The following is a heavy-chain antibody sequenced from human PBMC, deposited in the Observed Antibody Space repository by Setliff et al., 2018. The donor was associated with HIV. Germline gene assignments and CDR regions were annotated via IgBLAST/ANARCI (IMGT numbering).Heavy chain of an antibody. D-gene: IGHD2-2*01. CDR2: TIPMFGTA. J-gene: IGHJ4*02. CDR1: GGTFGIYG. V-gene: IGHV1-69*05. Sequence: WASVKVSCKASGGTFGIYGISWVRQAPGQGLEWMGGTIPMFGTANYAQKFQGRVTITTDESTNTSYMELSSLRSEDTAVYYCARESACSSTSCPKVLDYWGQGTLVTVSS. CDR3: ARESACSSTSCPKVLDY.